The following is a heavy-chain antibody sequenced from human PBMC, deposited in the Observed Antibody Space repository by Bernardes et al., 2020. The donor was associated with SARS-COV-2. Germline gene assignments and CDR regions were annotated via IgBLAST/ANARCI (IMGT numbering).Heavy chain of an antibody. D-gene: IGHD3-16*02. CDR1: GGSFSGYY. CDR3: ARGLLRLGELSLYPYYFDY. J-gene: IGHJ4*02. Sequence: SETLSLTCAVYGGSFSGYYWSWIRQPPGKGLEWIGEINHSGSTNYNPSLKSRVTISVDTSKNQFSLKLSSVTAADTAVYYCARGLLRLGELSLYPYYFDYWGQGTLVTVSS. CDR2: INHSGST. V-gene: IGHV4-34*01.